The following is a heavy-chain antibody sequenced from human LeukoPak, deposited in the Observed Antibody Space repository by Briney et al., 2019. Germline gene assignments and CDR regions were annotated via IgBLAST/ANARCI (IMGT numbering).Heavy chain of an antibody. J-gene: IGHJ3*02. CDR2: ISSSSSYI. D-gene: IGHD6-19*01. CDR1: GFTFSSYT. CDR3: ARDLYSSGWYLRAFDI. V-gene: IGHV3-21*01. Sequence: PGGSLRLSCAASGFTFSSYTMNWVRQAPGKGLEWVSSISSSSSYIYYADSVKGRFTISRDNAKNSLYLQMNSLRAEDTAVYYCARDLYSSGWYLRAFDIWGQGTMVTVSS.